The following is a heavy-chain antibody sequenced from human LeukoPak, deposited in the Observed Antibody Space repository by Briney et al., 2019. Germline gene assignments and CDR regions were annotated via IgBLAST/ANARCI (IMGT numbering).Heavy chain of an antibody. J-gene: IGHJ4*02. Sequence: GGSLRLSCAASGFTFSSYSMNWVRQAPGKGLEWVSSISSSSSYIYYADSVKGRFTISRDNAKNSLYLQMNSLRAEDTAVYYCARELSPFIFGVDYWGQGTLVTVSS. CDR1: GFTFSSYS. CDR2: ISSSSSYI. V-gene: IGHV3-21*01. D-gene: IGHD3-3*02. CDR3: ARELSPFIFGVDY.